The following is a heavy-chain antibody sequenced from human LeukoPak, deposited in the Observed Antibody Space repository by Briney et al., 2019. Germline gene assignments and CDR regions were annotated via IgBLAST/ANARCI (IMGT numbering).Heavy chain of an antibody. CDR3: AKARIASAGTGAFDV. CDR2: FSATDGSA. V-gene: IGHV3-23*01. J-gene: IGHJ3*01. Sequence: GGSLRLSCAASGFTVSSYGMTWVRQAPGKGLEWVPAFSATDGSAQYAESVKGRFTISRDNSKNSLYLQMNSLRDEDTAVYYCAKARIASAGTGAFDVWGQGTMVTVSS. D-gene: IGHD6-13*01. CDR1: GFTVSSYG.